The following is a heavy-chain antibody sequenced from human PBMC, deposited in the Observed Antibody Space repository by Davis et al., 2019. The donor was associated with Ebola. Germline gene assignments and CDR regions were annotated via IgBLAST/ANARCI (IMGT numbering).Heavy chain of an antibody. CDR1: GFTFDDYA. CDR3: AKGTTMVQGAFLNY. V-gene: IGHV3-23*01. Sequence: GESLKISCAASGFTFDDYAMSWVRQAPGKGLEWVSAISGSGGSTYYADSVKGRFTISRDNSKNTLYLQMNSLRAEDTAVYYCAKGTTMVQGAFLNYWGQGTLVTVSS. J-gene: IGHJ4*02. D-gene: IGHD3-10*01. CDR2: ISGSGGST.